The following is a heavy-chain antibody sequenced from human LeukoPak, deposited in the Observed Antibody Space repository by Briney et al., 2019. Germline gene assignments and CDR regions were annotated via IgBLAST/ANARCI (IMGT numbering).Heavy chain of an antibody. J-gene: IGHJ4*02. CDR1: GFTFSDHY. Sequence: PGGSLRLSCAASGFTFSDHYMDWARQAPGKGLEWVGQTKNKAHSHTTEYAASVKGRFSISRDDSKNSLYLQMNSLKTEDTAVYYRASWLSGYPYWGQGTLVTVSS. V-gene: IGHV3-72*01. CDR3: ASWLSGYPY. CDR2: TKNKAHSHTT. D-gene: IGHD3-22*01.